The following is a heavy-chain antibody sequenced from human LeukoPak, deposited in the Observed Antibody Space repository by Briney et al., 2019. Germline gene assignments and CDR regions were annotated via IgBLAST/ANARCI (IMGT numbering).Heavy chain of an antibody. CDR1: GLTLSNYA. Sequence: GGSLRLSCAASGLTLSNYAMSWVRQAPGKGLEWGSTISGGGAYTFYADSVKGRFTISRDNSKNTLYLQMSSLRAEDTAVYYCALRNIAVTRWAFDIWGHGTMVTVSS. V-gene: IGHV3-23*01. CDR2: ISGGGAYT. CDR3: ALRNIAVTRWAFDI. J-gene: IGHJ3*02. D-gene: IGHD6-19*01.